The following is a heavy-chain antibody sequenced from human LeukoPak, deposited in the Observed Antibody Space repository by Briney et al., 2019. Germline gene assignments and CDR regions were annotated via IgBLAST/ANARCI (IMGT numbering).Heavy chain of an antibody. Sequence: PGRSLRLSCAASVFIYSRHGMHWLRQAPGKGLEWVAVIRYDGSNEYYAESVKGRFTISRDNSKNTVYLQMNGLRAEDTAVYYCARDTAGGPGWDSYGSDYWGQGTLVTVSS. CDR2: IRYDGSNE. J-gene: IGHJ4*02. D-gene: IGHD5-18*01. V-gene: IGHV3-33*01. CDR1: VFIYSRHG. CDR3: ARDTAGGPGWDSYGSDY.